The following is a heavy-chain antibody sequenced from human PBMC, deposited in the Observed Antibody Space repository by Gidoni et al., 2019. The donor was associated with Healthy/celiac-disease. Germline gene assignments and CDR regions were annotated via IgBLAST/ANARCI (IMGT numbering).Heavy chain of an antibody. CDR3: AKDYCGGDCYSDWFDP. CDR2: ISYDGSNN. J-gene: IGHJ5*02. D-gene: IGHD2-21*02. CDR1: GFTVSSYG. V-gene: IGHV3-30*18. Sequence: QVQLVGSGGGVVQPGRSLRLACAAAGFTVSSYGMHWVRQAPGKGLEWVAVISYDGSNNYYADSVKGRFTISRDNSKNTLYLQMTSLRAEDTAVYYCAKDYCGGDCYSDWFDPWGQGTLVTVSS.